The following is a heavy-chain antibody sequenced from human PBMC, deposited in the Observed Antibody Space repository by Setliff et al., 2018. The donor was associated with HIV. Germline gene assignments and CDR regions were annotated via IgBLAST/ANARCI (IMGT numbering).Heavy chain of an antibody. CDR1: GFSFSNYA. CDR2: ISGSGGST. CDR3: AKGGLWFGELAFYYYYMDV. D-gene: IGHD3-10*01. J-gene: IGHJ6*03. Sequence: GGSLRLSCAASGFSFSNYAMSWVRQAPGKGLEWVSAISGSGGSTYYADSVKGRFTISRDNSKNTLYLQMNSLRAEDTAVYYCAKGGLWFGELAFYYYYMDVWGKGTTVTVSS. V-gene: IGHV3-23*01.